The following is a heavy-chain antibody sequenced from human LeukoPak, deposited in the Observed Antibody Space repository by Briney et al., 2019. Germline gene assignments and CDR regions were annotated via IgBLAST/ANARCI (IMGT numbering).Heavy chain of an antibody. CDR1: GFTFSSYA. D-gene: IGHD6-13*01. Sequence: GGSLRLSCAASGFTFSSYAMSWVRQAPGKGLEWVSAISGSGGSTYYADSVKGRFTISRDNSKNTLYLQMNSLRAEDTAVYYCAKDHPPPHEYSSSWCRYCPNGMDVWGQGTTVTVSS. CDR3: AKDHPPPHEYSSSWCRYCPNGMDV. J-gene: IGHJ6*02. CDR2: ISGSGGST. V-gene: IGHV3-23*01.